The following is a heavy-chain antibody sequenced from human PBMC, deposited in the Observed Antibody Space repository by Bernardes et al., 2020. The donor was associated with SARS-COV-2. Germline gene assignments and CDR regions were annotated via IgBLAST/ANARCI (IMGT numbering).Heavy chain of an antibody. CDR3: AIMATYSYALDL. CDR1: GFDVSDSY. Sequence: GGSLRLSCAASGFDVSDSYMTWVRQAPGKGPEWVSTLYSGGATYYAESVEGRFYISRDNSKNTLYLQMNSLRDEDTAMYYCAIMATYSYALDLRGQGTLVTVSS. CDR2: LYSGGAT. D-gene: IGHD5-18*01. J-gene: IGHJ4*02. V-gene: IGHV3-53*01.